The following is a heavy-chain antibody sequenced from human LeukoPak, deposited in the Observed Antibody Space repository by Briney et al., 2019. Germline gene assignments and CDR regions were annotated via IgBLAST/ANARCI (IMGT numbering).Heavy chain of an antibody. D-gene: IGHD3-22*01. Sequence: PGGPLSLCCGAAGFTVSYCNRWWGRMARGEGLERVSIFYGGGGTYYADSVKGRFTISSDNSKNTPYLQRNSLRAADTAVYYCAIGQLYCYDNSANHYYLDKWGQEALGTVSS. V-gene: IGHV3-53*01. CDR1: GFTVSYCN. CDR2: FYGGGGT. CDR3: AIGQLYCYDNSANHYYLDK. J-gene: IGHJ4*02.